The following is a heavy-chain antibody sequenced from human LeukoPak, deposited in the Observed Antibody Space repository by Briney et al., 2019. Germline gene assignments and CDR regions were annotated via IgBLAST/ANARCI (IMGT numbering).Heavy chain of an antibody. D-gene: IGHD2-15*01. CDR2: INSDGSIT. J-gene: IGHJ5*02. CDR3: ARDPRNVGLAP. Sequence: WVSHINSDGSITNYADVVKGRFTMSRDNVKNTLYLQMNSLRVEDTAVYYCARDPRNVGLAPWGQGTLVTVSS. V-gene: IGHV3-74*01.